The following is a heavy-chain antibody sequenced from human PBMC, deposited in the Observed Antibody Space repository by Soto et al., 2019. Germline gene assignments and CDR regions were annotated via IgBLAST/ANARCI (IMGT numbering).Heavy chain of an antibody. CDR1: GGSISSGDYY. CDR3: ASQAVGELTIRQGPQLGY. Sequence: PSETLSLTCTVSGGSISSGDYYWSWIRQPPGKGLEWIGYIYYSGSTYYNPSLKSRVTISVDTSKNQFSLKLSSVTAADTAVYYCASQAVGELTIRQGPQLGYWGQGTLVTVSS. D-gene: IGHD3-10*01. V-gene: IGHV4-30-4*01. J-gene: IGHJ4*02. CDR2: IYYSGST.